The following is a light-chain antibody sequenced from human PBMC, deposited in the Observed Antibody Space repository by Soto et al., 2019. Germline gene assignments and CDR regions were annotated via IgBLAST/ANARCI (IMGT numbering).Light chain of an antibody. Sequence: QSALTQPASVSGSPGQSITISCTGTSSDVGSYNLVSWYQQHPGKAPKLMIFEVSKRPSGVSNRFSGSKSGNTASLTISGLQAEDEADYYCCSYASSSTLVFGGGTKVT. CDR1: SSDVGSYNL. CDR3: CSYASSSTLV. CDR2: EVS. V-gene: IGLV2-14*02. J-gene: IGLJ2*01.